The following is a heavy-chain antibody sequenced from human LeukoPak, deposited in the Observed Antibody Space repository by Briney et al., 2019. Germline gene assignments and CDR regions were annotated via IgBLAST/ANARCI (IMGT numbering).Heavy chain of an antibody. CDR2: IYYSGST. J-gene: IGHJ4*02. Sequence: SETLSLTCTVSGGSISSYYWSWIRQPPGKGLEWIGHIYYSGSTSYNPSLKSRVTISIDTSKNQFSLRLSSVTAADTAVYYCARGAAGYSYGWGQGTLVTVSS. D-gene: IGHD5-18*01. CDR1: GGSISSYY. V-gene: IGHV4-59*01. CDR3: ARGAAGYSYG.